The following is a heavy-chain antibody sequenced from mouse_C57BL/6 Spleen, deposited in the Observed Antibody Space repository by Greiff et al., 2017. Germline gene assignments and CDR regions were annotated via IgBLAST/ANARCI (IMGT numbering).Heavy chain of an antibody. Sequence: EVQLVESEGGLVQPGSSMKLSCTASGFTFSDYYMAWVRQVPEKGLEWVANINYDGSSTYYLDSLKSRFIISRDNAKNILYLQMSSLKSEDTATYYCARGRDWDGEAWFAYWGQGTLVTVSA. V-gene: IGHV5-16*01. D-gene: IGHD4-1*01. J-gene: IGHJ3*01. CDR3: ARGRDWDGEAWFAY. CDR1: GFTFSDYY. CDR2: INYDGSST.